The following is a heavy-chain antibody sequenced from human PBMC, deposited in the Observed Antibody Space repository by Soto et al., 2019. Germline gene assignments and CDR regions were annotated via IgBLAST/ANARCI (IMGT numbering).Heavy chain of an antibody. CDR1: GYTFTSYG. J-gene: IGHJ4*02. D-gene: IGHD6-19*01. Sequence: QVQLVQSGAEVKKPGASVKVSCKASGYTFTSYGISWVRQAPGQGLEWMGWISAYNGNTKYAQKLQGRVTMTTDASTRRAYMEVRSLRSDDTVVYYCARDIAVGLVDYWGQGTLVTVSS. CDR2: ISAYNGNT. V-gene: IGHV1-18*01. CDR3: ARDIAVGLVDY.